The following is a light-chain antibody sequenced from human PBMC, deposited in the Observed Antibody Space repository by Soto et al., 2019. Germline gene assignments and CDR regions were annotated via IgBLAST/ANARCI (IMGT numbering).Light chain of an antibody. CDR1: SSDIGDYTH. J-gene: IGLJ2*01. CDR2: EVS. CDR3: CSYTSISTSAV. Sequence: QSVLTQPASVSGSPGQSITISCTGTSSDIGDYTHVSWYQQHPGKAPKLIIYEVSDRPSGVSNRFSDSKSGNTASLTISGLQTEDEADYYCCSYTSISTSAVFGGGTKLTVL. V-gene: IGLV2-14*01.